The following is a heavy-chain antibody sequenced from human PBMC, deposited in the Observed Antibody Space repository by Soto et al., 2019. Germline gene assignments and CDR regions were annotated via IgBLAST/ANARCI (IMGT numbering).Heavy chain of an antibody. CDR3: ARGADYSSSAY. CDR2: IIPMLGTA. V-gene: IGHV1-69*01. Sequence: QVQLVQSGAEVKKLGSSVKVSCKASGGTFSRYAISWVRQAPGQGLEWMGGIIPMLGTANYAQKFQGRITITADESASTAYMDLSSLRSEDTAVYYCARGADYSSSAYWGQGTLVTVSS. D-gene: IGHD6-6*01. CDR1: GGTFSRYA. J-gene: IGHJ4*02.